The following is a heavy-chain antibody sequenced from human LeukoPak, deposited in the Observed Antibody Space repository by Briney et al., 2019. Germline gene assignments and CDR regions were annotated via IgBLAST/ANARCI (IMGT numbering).Heavy chain of an antibody. V-gene: IGHV3-7*01. Sequence: GGSLRLSCAASGFTSSNYWMSWVRQAPGKGLEWVANIKQDGSEKYYVDSVKGRFTISRDNAKNSLYLQMNSLRAEDTAVYYCARSYGGYDAFDIWGQGTMVTVSS. CDR1: GFTSSNYW. CDR3: ARSYGGYDAFDI. J-gene: IGHJ3*02. D-gene: IGHD4/OR15-4a*01. CDR2: IKQDGSEK.